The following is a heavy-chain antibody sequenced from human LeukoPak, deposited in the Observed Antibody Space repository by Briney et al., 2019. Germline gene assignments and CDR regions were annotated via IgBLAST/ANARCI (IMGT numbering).Heavy chain of an antibody. V-gene: IGHV4-59*01. D-gene: IGHD6-19*01. J-gene: IGHJ4*02. CDR1: GGSISRYY. CDR2: IYYSGST. Sequence: SETLSLTCTVSGGSISRYYWSRIRQPPGKGLEWIGYIYYSGSTNYNPSLKSRVTISVDTSKNQFSLKLSSVTAADTAVYYCARGKIAVAGKPFDYWGQGTLVTVSS. CDR3: ARGKIAVAGKPFDY.